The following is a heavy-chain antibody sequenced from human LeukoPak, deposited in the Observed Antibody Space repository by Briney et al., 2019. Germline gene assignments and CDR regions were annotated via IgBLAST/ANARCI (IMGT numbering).Heavy chain of an antibody. Sequence: SETLSLTCAVYGGSFSGYYWSWIRQPPGKGLEWIGKINHSGSTNYNPSLKSRVTISVDTSKNQFSLKLSSVTAADTAVYYCARDAGATKTNWFDPWGQGTLVTVSS. CDR1: GGSFSGYY. V-gene: IGHV4-34*01. D-gene: IGHD1-26*01. CDR3: ARDAGATKTNWFDP. CDR2: INHSGST. J-gene: IGHJ5*02.